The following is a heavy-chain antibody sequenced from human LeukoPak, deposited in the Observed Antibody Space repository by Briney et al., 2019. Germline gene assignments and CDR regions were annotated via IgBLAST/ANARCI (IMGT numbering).Heavy chain of an antibody. D-gene: IGHD5-18*01. Sequence: SETLSLTCTVSGGPMSDYYWSWIRQPPGKGLEWIGYIYYSGNTNYNPSLKSRVTISVDTSKNQFSLKMRSVTAADTAVYYCARDRRDTSMVWDYWGQGTLVTVSS. V-gene: IGHV4-59*01. CDR2: IYYSGNT. CDR1: GGPMSDYY. J-gene: IGHJ4*02. CDR3: ARDRRDTSMVWDY.